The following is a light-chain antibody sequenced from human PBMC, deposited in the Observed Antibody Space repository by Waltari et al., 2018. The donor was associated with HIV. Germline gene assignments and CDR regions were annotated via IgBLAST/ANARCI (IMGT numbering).Light chain of an antibody. J-gene: IGLJ2*01. Sequence: QSALTQPASVSGSPGQSITISCTGTSSDVGGYNYVSWYQQHPGKAPKLIIYEVNNRPSGVSKRFSGSKSGNTASLTISGLQAEDEADYFCSSYTSSSTLVFGRGTKLTVL. CDR3: SSYTSSSTLV. CDR1: SSDVGGYNY. V-gene: IGLV2-14*01. CDR2: EVN.